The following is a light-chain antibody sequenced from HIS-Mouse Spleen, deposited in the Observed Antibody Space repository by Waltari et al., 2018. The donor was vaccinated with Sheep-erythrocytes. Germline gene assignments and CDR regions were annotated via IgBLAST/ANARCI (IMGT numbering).Light chain of an antibody. V-gene: IGLV2-11*01. CDR3: CSYAGSYNYV. J-gene: IGLJ1*01. Sequence: QSALTQPRSVSASPGQSVTSPCTGTRSDVGGSNYVSWYQQHPGKAPKLMIYDVSRRPSGVPDRFSGSKSGNTASLTISGLQAEDEADYYCCSYAGSYNYVFGTGTKVTVL. CDR2: DVS. CDR1: RSDVGGSNY.